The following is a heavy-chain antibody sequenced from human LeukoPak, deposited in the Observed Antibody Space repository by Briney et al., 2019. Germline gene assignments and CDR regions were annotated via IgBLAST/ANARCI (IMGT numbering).Heavy chain of an antibody. CDR1: GGSISSSSYY. V-gene: IGHV4-39*07. CDR2: IYYSGST. CDR3: ARVVIRSGPFDY. Sequence: SETLSLTCTVSGGSISSSSYYWGWIRQPPGKGLEWIGSIYYSGSTYYNPSLKSRVTISVDTSKNQFSLKLSSVTAADTAVYYCARVVIRSGPFDYWGQGTLVTVSS. J-gene: IGHJ4*02.